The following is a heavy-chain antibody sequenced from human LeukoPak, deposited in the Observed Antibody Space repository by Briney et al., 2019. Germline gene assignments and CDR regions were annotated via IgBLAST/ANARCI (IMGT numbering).Heavy chain of an antibody. CDR1: GFTFSDYY. Sequence: GGSLRLSCAASGFTFSDYYMSWIRQAPRKGLEWVSYISGSSSDTKYADSVKGRFTISRDNAKNSLWLQMNSLRAEDTAVYYCARSPPGTIDYWGQGTLVTVSS. D-gene: IGHD1-7*01. CDR3: ARSPPGTIDY. CDR2: ISGSSSDT. V-gene: IGHV3-11*06. J-gene: IGHJ4*02.